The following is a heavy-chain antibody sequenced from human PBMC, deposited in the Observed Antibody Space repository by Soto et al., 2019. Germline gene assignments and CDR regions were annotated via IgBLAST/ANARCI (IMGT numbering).Heavy chain of an antibody. CDR3: ARVRPGTTGFTRPAYLHN. CDR1: GFSLSASGMR. Sequence: SGPTLVNPTQTLTLTCTFSGFSLSASGMRVSWIRQPPGKALEWLARIDWDDDKFYSTSLKTRLTISKDTSKNQVVLTMTDMDHVGTATYFCARVRPGTTGFTRPAYLHNGGQGALVNVST. CDR2: IDWDDDK. D-gene: IGHD1-1*01. V-gene: IGHV2-70*04. J-gene: IGHJ4*02.